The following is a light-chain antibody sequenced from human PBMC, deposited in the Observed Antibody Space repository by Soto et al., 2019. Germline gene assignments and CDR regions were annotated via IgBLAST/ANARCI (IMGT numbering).Light chain of an antibody. V-gene: IGKV1-5*03. J-gene: IGKJ1*01. Sequence: DIQXXQSPSTLSAXXXXRVTXTCXASQSLTSWLAWYQQKPGSAPKLLTYKPSTLESGVPSRFSGTGSGTEFTLTISSLQPDDFATYFCQHFDNFRWTFGQGTRVEVK. CDR3: QHFDNFRWT. CDR2: KPS. CDR1: QSLTSW.